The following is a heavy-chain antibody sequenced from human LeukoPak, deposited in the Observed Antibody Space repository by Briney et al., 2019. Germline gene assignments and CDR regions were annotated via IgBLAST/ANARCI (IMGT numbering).Heavy chain of an antibody. Sequence: ASVTVSCKASGYTFTTYGSSWVRQAPGQRLEGMGWNSGYDGRTKYAQKLQGRVTMTTDTSTSTAYMELRSLGSDDTAVYYCARDCSTSCYWFDPSGEGALVTVAS. D-gene: IGHD2-2*01. J-gene: IGHJ5*02. CDR3: ARDCSTSCYWFDP. CDR2: NSGYDGRT. V-gene: IGHV1-18*01. CDR1: GYTFTTYG.